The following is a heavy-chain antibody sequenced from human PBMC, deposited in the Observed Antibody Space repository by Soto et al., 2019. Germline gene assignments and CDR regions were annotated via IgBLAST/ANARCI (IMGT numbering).Heavy chain of an antibody. D-gene: IGHD2-2*02. CDR3: AHRLYCSSTSCHTDYYYGMDV. CDR2: IYWNDDK. J-gene: IGHJ6*02. V-gene: IGHV2-5*01. CDR1: GFSLSTSGVG. Sequence: SGPTLVNPTQTLTLTCTFSGFSLSTSGVGVGWIRQPPGKALEWLALIYWNDDKRYSPSLKSRLTITKDTSKNQVVLTMTNMDPVDTATYYCAHRLYCSSTSCHTDYYYGMDVWGQGTTVTVSS.